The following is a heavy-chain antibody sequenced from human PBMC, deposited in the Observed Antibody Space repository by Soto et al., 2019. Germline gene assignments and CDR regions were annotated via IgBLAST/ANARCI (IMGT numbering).Heavy chain of an antibody. CDR1: GYSVSSGNYY. CDR2: IYFTGNT. J-gene: IGHJ5*02. Sequence: PSETLSLTGDVSGYSVSSGNYYWSWIRQPPGKGLEWIGSIYFTGNTNYNPSLKSRLTMSIDTSRNLFSLRLGSVTAADTAVYYCGRVPVDTYMIYWSDPWGQGTLVTVSS. CDR3: GRVPVDTYMIYWSDP. D-gene: IGHD3-16*01. V-gene: IGHV4-61*01.